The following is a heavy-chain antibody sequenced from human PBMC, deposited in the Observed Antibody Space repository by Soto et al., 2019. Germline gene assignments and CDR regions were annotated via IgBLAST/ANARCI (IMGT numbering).Heavy chain of an antibody. Sequence: QVQLQESGPGLVKPSQTLSLICTVSGGCINSGGYYWNWIRQHPGKGLEWIGYIFYSGSTYYNPFLRSRVTISAETSENQFSLNLSSVTAADTALYFCARGYCQSGYSSSWVFDYWGQGTLVNVSS. D-gene: IGHD6-13*01. V-gene: IGHV4-31*03. CDR3: ARGYCQSGYSSSWVFDY. J-gene: IGHJ4*02. CDR2: IFYSGST. CDR1: GGCINSGGYY.